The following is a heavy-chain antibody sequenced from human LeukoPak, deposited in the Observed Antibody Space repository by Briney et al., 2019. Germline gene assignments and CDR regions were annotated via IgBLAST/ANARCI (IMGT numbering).Heavy chain of an antibody. CDR2: MSGSGGNT. D-gene: IGHD6-13*01. CDR3: AKGRSDYDSSWYGSYFDY. J-gene: IGHJ4*02. V-gene: IGHV3-23*01. Sequence: GGSLRLSCAASGFTFNNHAMSWVRQAPGKGLEWVSVMSGSGGNTYYADSVEGRFTVSRDNSKNTLYLQMSSLRAEDTAIYYCAKGRSDYDSSWYGSYFDYWGQGTLVTVSS. CDR1: GFTFNNHA.